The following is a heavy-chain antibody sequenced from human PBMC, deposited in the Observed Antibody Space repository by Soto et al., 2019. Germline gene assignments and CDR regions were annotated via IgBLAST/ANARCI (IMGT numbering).Heavy chain of an antibody. J-gene: IGHJ4*02. Sequence: EVQLVESGGGLVKPGGSLRLSCAASGFTFNNAWMTWVRQVPGKGLEWVARIRSKTDGGTADLAAPVKDRFIISRDDSKNTLYLEMNSLKTEDTAVYHCTSLSYCRGFSCFSVMDSWSQGTLVTVSS. CDR2: IRSKTDGGTA. CDR1: GFTFNNAW. V-gene: IGHV3-15*01. D-gene: IGHD2-21*01. CDR3: TSLSYCRGFSCFSVMDS.